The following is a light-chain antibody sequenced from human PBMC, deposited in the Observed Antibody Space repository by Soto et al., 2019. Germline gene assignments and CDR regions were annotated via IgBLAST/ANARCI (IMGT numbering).Light chain of an antibody. CDR3: QHRSSWPLT. CDR2: DAS. J-gene: IGKJ4*01. V-gene: IGKV3-11*01. CDR1: QSVSSY. Sequence: EIVLTQSPATLSLSPGARATLSCRASQSVSSYLAWYQQKPGQAPRLLIYDASNRATGIPARFSGSGSGTDFTLTISGLAPEDFAVYYCQHRSSWPLTFGGGTKVEIK.